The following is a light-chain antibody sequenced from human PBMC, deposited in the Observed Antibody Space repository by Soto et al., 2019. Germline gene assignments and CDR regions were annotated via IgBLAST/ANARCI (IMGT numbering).Light chain of an antibody. J-gene: IGKJ4*01. CDR2: GAS. CDR3: QQYYDWPLT. V-gene: IGKV3-20*01. CDR1: QSVRSSY. Sequence: LTQSPRTLSSSPGEIATLSCRASQSVRSSYLAWYQQKPGQAPRLLIYGASSRDSGIPARFSGGGSGTEFTLTISSLQSEDSAVYYCQQYYDWPLTFGGGTKVDIK.